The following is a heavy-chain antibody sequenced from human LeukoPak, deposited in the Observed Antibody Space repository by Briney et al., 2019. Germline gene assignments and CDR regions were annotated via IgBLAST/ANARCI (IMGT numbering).Heavy chain of an antibody. J-gene: IGHJ4*02. D-gene: IGHD6-19*01. CDR2: ISSSSSYI. V-gene: IGHV3-21*04. CDR3: AKEQWLVLTGFFDY. Sequence: GGSLRLSCAASGFTFSSYSMNWVRQAPGKGLEWVSSISSSSSYIYYADSVKGRFTISRDNSKNTLYLQMNSLRAEDTAVYYCAKEQWLVLTGFFDYWGQGTLVTVSS. CDR1: GFTFSSYS.